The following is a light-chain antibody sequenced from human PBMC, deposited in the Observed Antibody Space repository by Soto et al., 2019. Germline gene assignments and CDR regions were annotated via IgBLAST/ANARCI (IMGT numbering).Light chain of an antibody. Sequence: QSALTQPASVSGSPGQSITISCTGTSSDVGAYNYVSWYQQHPGKAPKLMIYEVSNRPSGVSNRFSASKSGHTASLTISGLQAEDEADYYCSSYTNSDTLVFGRGTKLTVL. CDR2: EVS. V-gene: IGLV2-14*01. CDR3: SSYTNSDTLV. J-gene: IGLJ3*02. CDR1: SSDVGAYNY.